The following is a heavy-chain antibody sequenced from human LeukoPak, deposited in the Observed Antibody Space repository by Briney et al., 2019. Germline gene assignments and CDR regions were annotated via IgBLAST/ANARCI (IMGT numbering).Heavy chain of an antibody. D-gene: IGHD3-10*01. Sequence: PGGSLRLSCAASGFTFSSYAMSWVRQAPGKGLEWASAISGSGGSTYYADSVKGRFTISRDNSKNTLYLQMNSLRAEDTAVYYFAKDVAGDYYGSGSYYNGYFDYWGQGTLVTVSS. V-gene: IGHV3-23*01. CDR3: AKDVAGDYYGSGSYYNGYFDY. CDR1: GFTFSSYA. CDR2: ISGSGGST. J-gene: IGHJ4*02.